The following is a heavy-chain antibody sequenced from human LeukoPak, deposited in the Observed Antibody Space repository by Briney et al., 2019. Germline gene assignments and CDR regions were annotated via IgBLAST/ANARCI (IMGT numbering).Heavy chain of an antibody. Sequence: SETLSLTCTVSGGSISSSSYYWGWIRQPPGKGLEWIGSIYYSGSTYYNPSLKSRVTISVDTSKNQFSLKLDSVTAADTAVYYCATRTTTAGYFDYWGQGTLVTVSS. V-gene: IGHV4-39*07. D-gene: IGHD6-13*01. CDR3: ATRTTTAGYFDY. CDR1: GGSISSSSYY. J-gene: IGHJ4*02. CDR2: IYYSGST.